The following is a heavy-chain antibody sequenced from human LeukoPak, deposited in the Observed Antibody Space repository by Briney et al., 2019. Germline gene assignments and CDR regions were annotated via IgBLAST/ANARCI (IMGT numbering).Heavy chain of an antibody. D-gene: IGHD6-19*01. CDR3: AKILDSSGWYYFDY. V-gene: IGHV3-30*02. J-gene: IGHJ4*02. Sequence: PGGSLRLSCAASGFISSSYGIHWVRQAPGKGLEGVAFIRNDGSNKYYADSVKGRFTISRDNSKNTLYLQMNSLRAEDTAVYYCAKILDSSGWYYFDYWGQGTLVTVSS. CDR2: IRNDGSNK. CDR1: GFISSSYG.